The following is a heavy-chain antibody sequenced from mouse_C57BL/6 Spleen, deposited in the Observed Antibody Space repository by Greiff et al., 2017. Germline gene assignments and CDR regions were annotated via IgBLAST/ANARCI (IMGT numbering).Heavy chain of an antibody. V-gene: IGHV1-43*01. Sequence: EVQLQQSGPELVKPGASVKISCKASGYSFTGYYMHWVKQSSEKSLEWIGEINPSTGGTSYNQKFKGKATLTVDKSSSTAYMQLKSLTSEDSAVYYCARHGATRSNDFDYWGQGTTLTVSS. CDR1: GYSFTGYY. CDR3: ARHGATRSNDFDY. CDR2: INPSTGGT. D-gene: IGHD1-1*01. J-gene: IGHJ2*01.